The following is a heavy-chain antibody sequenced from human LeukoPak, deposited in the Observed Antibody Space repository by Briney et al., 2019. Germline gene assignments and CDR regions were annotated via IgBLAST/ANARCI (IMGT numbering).Heavy chain of an antibody. J-gene: IGHJ4*02. V-gene: IGHV3-7*01. D-gene: IGHD3-22*01. CDR3: VRDGFYSDGSSSY. CDR1: GFTVSSNY. Sequence: GGSLRLSCAASGFTVSSNYMSWVRQAPGKGLEWVANIKQDGSEKYYEDSVKGRFTISRDNAKRSLYLQMNSLRAEDTAVYYCVRDGFYSDGSSSYWGQGTLVTVSS. CDR2: IKQDGSEK.